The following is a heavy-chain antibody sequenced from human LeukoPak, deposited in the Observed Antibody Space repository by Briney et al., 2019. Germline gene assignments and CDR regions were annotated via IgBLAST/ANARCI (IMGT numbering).Heavy chain of an antibody. CDR2: MNPNNGGT. J-gene: IGHJ5*02. Sequence: ASVKVSCKASGYTFTVYFMHWVRQAXXXXXXXIGWMNPNNGGTNSAQKFQGRVTMTRDTSISTAYMELNSLTSDDTAVYYCASGSGSSWFDPWGQGTLVTVSS. D-gene: IGHD3-10*01. CDR1: GYTFTVYF. V-gene: IGHV1-2*02. CDR3: ASGSGSSWFDP.